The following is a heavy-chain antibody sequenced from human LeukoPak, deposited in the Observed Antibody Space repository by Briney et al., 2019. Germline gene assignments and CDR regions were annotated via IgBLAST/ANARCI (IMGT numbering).Heavy chain of an antibody. CDR3: ARGGKTWDDYYYMDV. Sequence: PSETLSLTCSVSGGSISNVYWSWIRQPPGKELEWIGYISNSGSTDYNPSLQSRVTISVDTSKNQISLKLSSVTAADTAVYYCARGGKTWDDYYYMDVWGKGTTVTVSS. V-gene: IGHV4-59*01. CDR1: GGSISNVY. CDR2: ISNSGST. J-gene: IGHJ6*03. D-gene: IGHD1-26*01.